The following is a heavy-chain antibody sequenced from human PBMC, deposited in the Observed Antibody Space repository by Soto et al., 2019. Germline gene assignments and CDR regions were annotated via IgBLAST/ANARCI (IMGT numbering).Heavy chain of an antibody. V-gene: IGHV1-69*06. D-gene: IGHD5-18*01. Sequence: QVQLVQSGAEVKKPGSSVKVSCKASGGTFSSYAISWVRQAPGQGLEWMGGIIPIFGTANYAQKFQGRVTITADKSARTAYMVWSRLRSADTAVYYCAPLGGKAMVKIDYWGQGTLVTVSS. J-gene: IGHJ4*02. CDR2: IIPIFGTA. CDR3: APLGGKAMVKIDY. CDR1: GGTFSSYA.